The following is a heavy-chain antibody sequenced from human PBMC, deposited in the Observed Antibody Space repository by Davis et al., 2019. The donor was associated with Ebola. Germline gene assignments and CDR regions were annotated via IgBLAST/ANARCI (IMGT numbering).Heavy chain of an antibody. V-gene: IGHV4-30-2*01. CDR2: IYHSGST. Sequence: SETLSLTCAVSGGYISSGGYSWSWIRQPPGKGLEWIGYIYHSGSTYYNPSLKSRVTISVDKSKNQFSLKLSSVTAADTAVYYCARDFGYSYGYGFDYWGQGTLVTVSS. CDR1: GGYISSGGYS. J-gene: IGHJ4*02. CDR3: ARDFGYSYGYGFDY. D-gene: IGHD5-18*01.